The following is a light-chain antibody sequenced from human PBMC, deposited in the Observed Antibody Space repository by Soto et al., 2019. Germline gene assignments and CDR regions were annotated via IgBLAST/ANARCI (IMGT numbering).Light chain of an antibody. V-gene: IGKV1-5*03. CDR1: QIISNW. CDR2: KAS. Sequence: DIQVTQSPSTLSASVGDSVTISCRASQIISNWLAWYQQKPGKAPKLLIYKASTLESGVPSRFSGSESGTDFTLTISGLQPGDFATYYCQPYNTFLLTFGPGTKVDIK. CDR3: QPYNTFLLT. J-gene: IGKJ3*01.